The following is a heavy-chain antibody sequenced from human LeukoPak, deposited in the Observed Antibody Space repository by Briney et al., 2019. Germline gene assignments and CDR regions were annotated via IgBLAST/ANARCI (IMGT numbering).Heavy chain of an antibody. CDR2: INHSGST. CDR3: ARGGIAVAGFDI. Sequence: SETLSLTCAVYGGSFSGYYWSSIRQPPGKGLEWIGEINHSGSTNYNPSLKSRVTISVDTSKNQFSLKLSSVTAADTAVYYCARGGIAVAGFDIWGQGTMVTVSS. D-gene: IGHD6-19*01. V-gene: IGHV4-34*01. J-gene: IGHJ3*02. CDR1: GGSFSGYY.